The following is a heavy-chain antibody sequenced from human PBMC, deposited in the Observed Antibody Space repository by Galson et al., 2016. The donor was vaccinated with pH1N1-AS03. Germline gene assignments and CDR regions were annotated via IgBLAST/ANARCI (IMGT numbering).Heavy chain of an antibody. J-gene: IGHJ3*01. Sequence: SLRLSCAGSGFTFRSYSMNWVRQAPGKGLEWVSQIDTDGTSATYADSVKGRFTTSRDNAKNTLYLQMNSLRDEDTAVYYCASDGVFDHKRAFDFWGQGTMVTVSS. CDR3: ASDGVFDHKRAFDF. V-gene: IGHV3-74*03. CDR1: GFTFRSYS. CDR2: IDTDGTSA. D-gene: IGHD3-9*01.